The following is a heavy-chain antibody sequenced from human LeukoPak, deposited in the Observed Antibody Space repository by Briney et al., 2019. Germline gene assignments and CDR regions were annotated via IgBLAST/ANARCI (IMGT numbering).Heavy chain of an antibody. Sequence: GASVKVSCKASGYTFTNYGITWVQQAPGQGLEWMGWISASTGNTDYAQKFQGRVSMTTDTSTSTVYMELRSLRSDDTAVYYCARAGWYTSSSGACDNWGQGTLVTVSS. CDR1: GYTFTNYG. CDR3: ARAGWYTSSSGACDN. V-gene: IGHV1-18*01. D-gene: IGHD6-6*01. J-gene: IGHJ4*02. CDR2: ISASTGNT.